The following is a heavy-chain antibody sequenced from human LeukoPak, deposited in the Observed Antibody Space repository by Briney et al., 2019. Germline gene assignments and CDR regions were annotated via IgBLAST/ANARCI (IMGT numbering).Heavy chain of an antibody. CDR3: ARDYLHAFDY. J-gene: IGHJ4*02. V-gene: IGHV3-48*01. Sequence: GGSLRLSCAASGFSFSSYSMNWVRQAPGKGLEWVSYISGSGNAKHYTDSVKGRFTISRDNAKNALYLQMNSLRAEDTAVYFCARDYLHAFDYWGQGTLVTVSS. CDR2: ISGSGNAK. D-gene: IGHD3-16*02. CDR1: GFSFSSYS.